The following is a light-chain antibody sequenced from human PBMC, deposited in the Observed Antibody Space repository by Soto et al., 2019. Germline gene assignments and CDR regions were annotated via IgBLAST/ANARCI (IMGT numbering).Light chain of an antibody. CDR2: DAS. CDR1: QTISSW. CDR3: QQYNSYSPT. Sequence: SVGDRVTITCRASQTISSWLAWYQQKPGKAPKLLIYDASSLESGVPSRFSGSGSGTEFTLTISSLQPDDFATYYCQQYNSYSPTFGQGTKVDIK. V-gene: IGKV1-5*01. J-gene: IGKJ1*01.